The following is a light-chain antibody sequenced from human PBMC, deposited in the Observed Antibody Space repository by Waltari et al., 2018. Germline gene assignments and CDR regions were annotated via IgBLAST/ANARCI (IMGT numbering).Light chain of an antibody. CDR1: SFNIGSHT. J-gene: IGLJ2*01. Sequence: QSVLTQTPSASGTPGQRVTISCSGSSFNIGSHTVNWYQQLPGTAPKLIMFGNNHRPSGVPGRFSGSKSGTSASLAIIGLQSEDEADYYCGVWDDSLNGVVFGGGTKLTVL. CDR2: GNN. V-gene: IGLV1-44*01. CDR3: GVWDDSLNGVV.